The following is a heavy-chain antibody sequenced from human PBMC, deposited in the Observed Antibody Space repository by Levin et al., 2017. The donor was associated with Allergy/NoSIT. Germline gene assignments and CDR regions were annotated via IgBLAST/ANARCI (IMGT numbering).Heavy chain of an antibody. D-gene: IGHD6-19*01. Sequence: GGSLRLSCAASGFNFAAYAMSWVRQAPGKGREGVSAMSGGSGSTYYADSVKGGFTISRDNTKNTLYLQMNSLRPEDTALYHCAKRSSTGSYFPAFFDYWGQGTLVTVSS. CDR1: GFNFAAYA. J-gene: IGHJ4*02. V-gene: IGHV3-23*01. CDR2: MSGGSGST. CDR3: AKRSSTGSYFPAFFDY.